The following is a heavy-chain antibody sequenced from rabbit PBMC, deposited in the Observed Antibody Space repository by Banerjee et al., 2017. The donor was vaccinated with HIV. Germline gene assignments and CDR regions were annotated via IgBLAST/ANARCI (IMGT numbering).Heavy chain of an antibody. J-gene: IGHJ6*01. Sequence: QSLEESGGDLVKPEGSLTLTCTASGIDFSSYVYMCWVRQAPGKGLEWIACIYGDGSDTTYYASWAKGRFTISRTSSTTVTLQMTGLTAADTATYFCARMGYDDYNDQYYGMDLWGQGTLVTVS. D-gene: IGHD2-1*01. CDR1: GIDFSSYVY. V-gene: IGHV1S40*01. CDR2: IYGDGSDTT. CDR3: ARMGYDDYNDQYYGMDL.